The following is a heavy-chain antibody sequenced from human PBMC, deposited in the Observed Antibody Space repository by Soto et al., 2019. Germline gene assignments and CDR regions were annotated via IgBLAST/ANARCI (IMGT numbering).Heavy chain of an antibody. CDR1: GFTFSSYS. CDR3: VRSQWPPNDY. Sequence: EVQLVESGGGLVKPGGSLRLSCAASGFTFSSYSMNWVRQAPGKGLEWVSTITSSSSYIYYADSVKGRFTISRDNAKNSLYLQMNSLRAEDTAVYYCVRSQWPPNDYWGQGTLVTVSS. CDR2: ITSSSSYI. V-gene: IGHV3-21*01. J-gene: IGHJ4*02. D-gene: IGHD6-19*01.